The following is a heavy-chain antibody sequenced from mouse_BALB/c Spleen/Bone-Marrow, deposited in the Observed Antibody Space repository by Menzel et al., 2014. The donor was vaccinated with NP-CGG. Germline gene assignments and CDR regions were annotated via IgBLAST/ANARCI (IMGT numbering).Heavy chain of an antibody. Sequence: VQLQESGAELAKPGAPVKMSCKASGYTFXSYWMHWVKQRPGQGLEWIGYINPSTGYTEYNQKFKDKATLTADKSSSTGYMQLSSLTSEDSAVYYCARDWYFDVWGAGTTVTVSS. V-gene: IGHV1-7*01. CDR2: INPSTGYT. CDR3: ARDWYFDV. CDR1: GYTFXSYW. J-gene: IGHJ1*01.